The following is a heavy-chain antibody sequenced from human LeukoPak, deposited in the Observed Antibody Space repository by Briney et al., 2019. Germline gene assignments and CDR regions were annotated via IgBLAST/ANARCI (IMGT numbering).Heavy chain of an antibody. V-gene: IGHV4-39*01. CDR3: ARKGVVTAIQYFDY. CDR2: IYYSGST. CDR1: GGSISSSSYY. Sequence: SETLSLTCTVSGGSISSSSYYWGWIRQPPGKGLGWIGSIYYSGSTYYNPSLKTRVTISVDTSKNQFSLKLSSVTAADTAVYYCARKGVVTAIQYFDYWGQGTLVTVSS. D-gene: IGHD2-21*02. J-gene: IGHJ4*02.